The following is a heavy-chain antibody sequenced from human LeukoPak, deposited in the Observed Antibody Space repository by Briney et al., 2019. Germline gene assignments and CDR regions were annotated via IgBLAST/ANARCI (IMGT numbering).Heavy chain of an antibody. CDR2: INPNSGGT. J-gene: IGHJ6*03. D-gene: IGHD3-3*01. Sequence: ASVKVSCKASGYTFTGYYMHWVRQAPGQGLEWMGWINPNSGGTNYAQKFQGRVTMTRDTSISTAYMELSRLRSDDTAVYYCARVSASQYYDFWSGYYMDVWGKGTTVTVSS. CDR1: GYTFTGYY. V-gene: IGHV1-2*02. CDR3: ARVSASQYYDFWSGYYMDV.